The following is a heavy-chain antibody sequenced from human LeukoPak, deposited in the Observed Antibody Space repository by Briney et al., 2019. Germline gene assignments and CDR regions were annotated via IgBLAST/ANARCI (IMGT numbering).Heavy chain of an antibody. V-gene: IGHV3-48*01. CDR1: GFTFSSYH. CDR2: ISIFSTTI. D-gene: IGHD6-19*01. Sequence: PGGSLRLSCAASGFTFSSYHMNWVRQAPGKGLEWVSYISIFSTTIYYADSLKGRFTISRDDANNLVFLQMNSLRAEDTAVYYCARDDWVSSGLRNWGQGTLVTVSS. J-gene: IGHJ1*01. CDR3: ARDDWVSSGLRN.